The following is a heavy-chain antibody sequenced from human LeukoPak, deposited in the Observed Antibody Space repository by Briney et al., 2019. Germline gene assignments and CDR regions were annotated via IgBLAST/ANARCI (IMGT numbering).Heavy chain of an antibody. CDR1: GFTFSSYG. Sequence: GGSLRLSCAASGFTFSSYGMHWVRQAPGKGLEWVAVIPYDGSNEYYADSVKGRFTISRENSKNRLYLQMNSLRAEGTAVYYCARAEGYGGELDSWGQGTLVTVSS. V-gene: IGHV3-30*19. CDR2: IPYDGSNE. J-gene: IGHJ4*02. CDR3: ARAEGYGGELDS. D-gene: IGHD4-23*01.